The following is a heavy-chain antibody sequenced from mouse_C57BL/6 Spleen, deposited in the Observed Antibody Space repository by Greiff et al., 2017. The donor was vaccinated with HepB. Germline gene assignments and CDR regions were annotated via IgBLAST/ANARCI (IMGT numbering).Heavy chain of an antibody. J-gene: IGHJ4*01. V-gene: IGHV5-12*01. CDR1: GFTFSDYY. CDR2: ISNGGGST. D-gene: IGHD1-1*01. Sequence: EVKLVESGGGLVQPGGSLKLSCAASGFTFSDYYMYWVRQTPEKRLEWVAYISNGGGSTYYPDTVKGRFTISRDNAKNTLYLQMSRLKSEDTAMYSCARHPYYGSSYGYAMDYWGQGTSVTVSS. CDR3: ARHPYYGSSYGYAMDY.